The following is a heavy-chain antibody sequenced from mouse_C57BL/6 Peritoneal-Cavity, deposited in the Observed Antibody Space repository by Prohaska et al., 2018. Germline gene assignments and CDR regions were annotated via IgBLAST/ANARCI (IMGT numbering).Heavy chain of an antibody. J-gene: IGHJ1*01. CDR1: GFTFSGFW. Sequence: EVQLLETGGGLVQPGGSRGLSCEGSGFTFSGFWMSWVRQTPGKTLEWIGDINSDGSAINYAPSIKDRFTIFRDNDKSTLYLQMSNVRSEDTATYFCMRYGNYGDFEVCGSGTTVTVSS. CDR2: INSDGSAI. CDR3: MRYGNYGDFEV. V-gene: IGHV11-2*01. D-gene: IGHD2-1*01.